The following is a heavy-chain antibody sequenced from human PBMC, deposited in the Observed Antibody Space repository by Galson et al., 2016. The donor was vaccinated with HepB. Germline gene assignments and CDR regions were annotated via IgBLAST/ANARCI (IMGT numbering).Heavy chain of an antibody. CDR2: IKQDGSEE. J-gene: IGHJ6*02. CDR1: GFTFSSCW. CDR3: AREGLSDYGDYKYYYYALDV. Sequence: SLRLSCAASGFTFSSCWMTWVRQAPGKGLEWVANIKQDGSEESYVDSVKGRVTISRDNAKNSLYLQMNSMRAEDTAVYYCAREGLSDYGDYKYYYYALDVWGQGTTVTVSS. V-gene: IGHV3-7*01. D-gene: IGHD4-17*01.